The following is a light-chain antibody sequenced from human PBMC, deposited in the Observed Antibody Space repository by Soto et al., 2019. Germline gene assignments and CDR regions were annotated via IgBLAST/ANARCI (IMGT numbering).Light chain of an antibody. V-gene: IGKV3-15*01. CDR3: QQYNNWPSIT. CDR1: QSVSRN. Sequence: EIVMTQSPATLSVSPGERATLSCRASQSVSRNLAWYQQKPGQAPRLLIYGASTRDTGISARFSGGGSGTEFTLIISSLQSEDFVVYYCQQYNNWPSITFGQGTRLEIK. CDR2: GAS. J-gene: IGKJ5*01.